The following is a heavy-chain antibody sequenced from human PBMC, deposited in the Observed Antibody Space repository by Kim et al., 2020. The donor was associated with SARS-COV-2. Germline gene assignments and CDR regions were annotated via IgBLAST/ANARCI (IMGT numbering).Heavy chain of an antibody. CDR3: ARGRAHYGYYYYGMDV. Sequence: ASVKVSCKASGYTFTSYDINWVRQATGQGLEWMGWMNPNSGNTGYAQKFQGRVTMTRNTSISTAYMELSSLRSEDTAVYYCARGRAHYGYYYYGMDVWGQGTTVTVSS. CDR2: MNPNSGNT. J-gene: IGHJ6*02. D-gene: IGHD4-17*01. V-gene: IGHV1-8*01. CDR1: GYTFTSYD.